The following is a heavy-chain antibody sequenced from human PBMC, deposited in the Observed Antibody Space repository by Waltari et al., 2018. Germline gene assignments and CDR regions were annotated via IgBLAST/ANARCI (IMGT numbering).Heavy chain of an antibody. CDR1: GYTFTAYF. J-gene: IGHJ3*02. CDR3: ATGDSVIMFLGDAFDI. Sequence: QVQLVQSGAEVKRPGASVTVSCKPSGYTFTAYFIHWVRQAPQGLEWMGWIDPNSGVTNYEQKFQGRVTMTRDTSISTTYMDLSNLRSDDTAVYYCATGDSVIMFLGDAFDIWGQGTAVIVSS. D-gene: IGHD2-21*01. CDR2: IDPNSGVT. V-gene: IGHV1-2*02.